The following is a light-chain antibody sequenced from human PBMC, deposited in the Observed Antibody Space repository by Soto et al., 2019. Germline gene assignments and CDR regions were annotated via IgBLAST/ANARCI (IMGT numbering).Light chain of an antibody. J-gene: IGKJ5*01. CDR1: QTGSNSY. CDR2: GVS. V-gene: IGKV3-20*01. CDR3: QQYNSWPLT. Sequence: IVLTQSAGTQSLSPGERATLSCRTSQTGSNSYLAWYQQKSGQAPRLLIYGVSTRATGTPDRFSGSGSGTEFTLTIRRLEPADFAVYYCQQYNSWPLTFGGGTRLEIK.